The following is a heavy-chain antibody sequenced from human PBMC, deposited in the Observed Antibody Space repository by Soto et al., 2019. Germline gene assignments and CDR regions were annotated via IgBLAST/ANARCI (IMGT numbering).Heavy chain of an antibody. D-gene: IGHD1-26*01. CDR1: GFSLSTSGVG. J-gene: IGHJ4*02. CDR3: ARLGRPLGYFDY. V-gene: IGHV2-5*02. Sequence: QITLKESGPTLVKPTQTLTLTCTFSGFSLSTSGVGVGWIRQPPGKALEWLALIYWDDDKRYSPSLKSRLTTXKXRSKTHVVLTMTNMDPVDTATYYCARLGRPLGYFDYWGQGTLVTVSS. CDR2: IYWDDDK.